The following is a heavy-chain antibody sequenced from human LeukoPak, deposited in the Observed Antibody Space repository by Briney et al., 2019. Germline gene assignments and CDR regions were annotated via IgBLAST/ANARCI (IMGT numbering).Heavy chain of an antibody. J-gene: IGHJ6*03. V-gene: IGHV4-59*01. CDR1: GGSIRSYY. Sequence: SETLSLTCTVSGGSIRSYYWSWIRQPPGKGLEWIAYIYYSGSTNYNPSLKSRVTISVDTSKNQFSLKLSSVTAADTAVYYCARAFYPGYYSYMAVWGKGTTVTVSS. CDR2: IYYSGST. CDR3: ARAFYPGYYSYMAV. D-gene: IGHD3-3*02.